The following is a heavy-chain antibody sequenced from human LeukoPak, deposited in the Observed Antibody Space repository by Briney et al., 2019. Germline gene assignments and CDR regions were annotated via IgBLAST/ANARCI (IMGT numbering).Heavy chain of an antibody. V-gene: IGHV1-24*01. CDR3: ATRGSSIAVADYFDY. J-gene: IGHJ4*02. CDR2: FDPEDGET. D-gene: IGHD6-19*01. CDR1: GYTLTELS. Sequence: GASVKVSCKVSGYTLTELSMHWVRQAPGKGLEWMGGFDPEDGETIYAQKFQGRVTMTEDTSTDTAYMELSNLRSEDTAVYYCATRGSSIAVADYFDYWGQGTLVTVSS.